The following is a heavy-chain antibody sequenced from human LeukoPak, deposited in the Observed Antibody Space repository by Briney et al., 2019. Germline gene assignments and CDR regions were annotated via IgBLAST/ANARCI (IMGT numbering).Heavy chain of an antibody. J-gene: IGHJ4*02. V-gene: IGHV3-30*03. CDR3: ARDYYDSSGTIDY. CDR1: AFIFSGHW. CDR2: ISYDGSNK. Sequence: GGSLRLSCEGSAFIFSGHWMNWVRQAPGKGLEWVAVISYDGSNKYYADSVKGRFTISRDNSKNTLYLQMNSLRAEDTAVYYCARDYYDSSGTIDYWGQGTLVTVSS. D-gene: IGHD3-22*01.